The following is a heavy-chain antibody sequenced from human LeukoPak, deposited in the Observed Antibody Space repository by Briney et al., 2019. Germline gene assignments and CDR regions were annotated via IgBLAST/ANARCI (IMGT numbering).Heavy chain of an antibody. CDR3: ASWGAGGNS. V-gene: IGHV3-7*01. J-gene: IGHJ4*02. D-gene: IGHD3-16*01. Sequence: PGGSLRLSCAASGFTLSTYWMNWVRQVPGKGLDWVANINTDGSGKRYVVSVKGRFTIARDNADNSLSLKMNSLRAEDTAVYYCASWGAGGNSWGQGTLVTVSS. CDR2: INTDGSGK. CDR1: GFTLSTYW.